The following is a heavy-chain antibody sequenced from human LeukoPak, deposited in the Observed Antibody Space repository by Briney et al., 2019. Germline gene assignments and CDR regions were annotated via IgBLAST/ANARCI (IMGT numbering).Heavy chain of an antibody. CDR2: ISYDGGNK. V-gene: IGHV3-30*03. J-gene: IGHJ3*02. CDR3: TTFNM. Sequence: PGGSLRLSCAASGFTFTDYGIHWVRQAPGKGLEWVAVISYDGGNKNYADSVKGRFTISRDNSKNTLYLQMDSLRVDDTALYSCTTFNMWGLGTMDTVSS. CDR1: GFTFTDYG.